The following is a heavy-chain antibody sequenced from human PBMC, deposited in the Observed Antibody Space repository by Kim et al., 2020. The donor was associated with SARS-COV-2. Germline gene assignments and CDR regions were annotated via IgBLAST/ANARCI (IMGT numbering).Heavy chain of an antibody. D-gene: IGHD3-9*01. V-gene: IGHV1-2*02. J-gene: IGHJ3*02. CDR1: GYTFTGYY. Sequence: ASVKVSCKASGYTFTGYYMHWVRQAPGQGLEWMGWINPNSGGTNYAQKFQGRVTMTRDTSISTAYMELSRLRSDDTGVYYCARGGTYIRYAGWSIWGQGTMVTVSS. CDR3: ARGGTYIRYAGWSI. CDR2: INPNSGGT.